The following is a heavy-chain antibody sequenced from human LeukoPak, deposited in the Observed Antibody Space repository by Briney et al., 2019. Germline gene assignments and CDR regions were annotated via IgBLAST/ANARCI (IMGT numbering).Heavy chain of an antibody. V-gene: IGHV3-33*01. CDR2: IWYDGSNK. Sequence: GGSLRLSCAASGFTFSSYGMHWVRQAPGKGLEWVAVIWYDGSNKYYADSVKGRFTISRDNSKNTLYLQMNSLRAEDTAVYYCARGVWPSLFDYWGQGTLVTVSS. D-gene: IGHD2-21*01. CDR1: GFTFSSYG. J-gene: IGHJ4*02. CDR3: ARGVWPSLFDY.